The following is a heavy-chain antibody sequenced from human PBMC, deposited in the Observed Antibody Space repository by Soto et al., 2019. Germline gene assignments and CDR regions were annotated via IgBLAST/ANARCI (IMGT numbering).Heavy chain of an antibody. D-gene: IGHD3-22*01. CDR3: ARDRVTMIVVVSDAFDI. J-gene: IGHJ3*02. Sequence: ASVKVSCKASSYTFTSYGISWVRQAPGQGLEWMGWISAYNGNTNYAQKLQGRVTMTTDTSTSTAYMELRSLRSDDTAVYYCARDRVTMIVVVSDAFDIWGQGTMVTVSS. V-gene: IGHV1-18*01. CDR1: SYTFTSYG. CDR2: ISAYNGNT.